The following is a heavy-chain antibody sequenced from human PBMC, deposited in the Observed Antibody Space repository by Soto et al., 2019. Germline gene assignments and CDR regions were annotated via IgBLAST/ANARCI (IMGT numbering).Heavy chain of an antibody. CDR2: IYHSGST. Sequence: QVQLQESGPGLVKPSQTLSLTCTVSGGSISSGGYYWSWIRQPPGKGLEWIGHIYHSGSTYYNPSLNTRVTISRDPPKNQCSLKLRSVTAADTAVYYFSRVSPLVGRPYDYWGQGTLVTVSA. V-gene: IGHV4-31*03. J-gene: IGHJ4*02. CDR1: GGSISSGGYY. CDR3: SRVSPLVGRPYDY.